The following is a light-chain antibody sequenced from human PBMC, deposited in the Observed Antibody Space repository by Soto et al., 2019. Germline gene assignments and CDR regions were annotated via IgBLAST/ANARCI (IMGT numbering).Light chain of an antibody. Sequence: QSALTQPRSVSGSPGQSVTISCTGTSSDVGGYNSVSWYQQHPGKAPKLMIYEVSNRPSGVSNRFSGSKSGNTASLTISGLQAEDEADYYCSSYTSSSTWVFGGGTKLTVL. CDR3: SSYTSSSTWV. J-gene: IGLJ3*02. CDR2: EVS. CDR1: SSDVGGYNS. V-gene: IGLV2-14*01.